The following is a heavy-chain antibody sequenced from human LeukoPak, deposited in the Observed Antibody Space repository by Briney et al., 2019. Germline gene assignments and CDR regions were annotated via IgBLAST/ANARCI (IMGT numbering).Heavy chain of an antibody. CDR1: GFTFSSYA. Sequence: GGSLRLSCAASGFTFSSYAMSWVRQAPGKGLEWVSAISGSGGSTYYADSVKGRFTISRDNSKNTLYLQMNSLRAEDTAVYYCAKDLLEMATRAGYYFDYWGQGTLVTVSS. D-gene: IGHD5-24*01. V-gene: IGHV3-23*01. CDR3: AKDLLEMATRAGYYFDY. J-gene: IGHJ4*02. CDR2: ISGSGGST.